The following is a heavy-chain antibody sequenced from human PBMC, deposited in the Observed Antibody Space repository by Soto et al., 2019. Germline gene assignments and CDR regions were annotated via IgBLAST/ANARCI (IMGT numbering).Heavy chain of an antibody. Sequence: QVHLVQSGLEVKKPGASVKVSCKTSGYTFTNYGIAWVRQAPGQGLEWMGWINGHNGNTNYAQKFQGRVTMTIDTSATTAYLELRRLRSVDTAVLSGASWARPVHFDHWGQGTLVTVS. D-gene: IGHD7-27*01. J-gene: IGHJ4*02. CDR3: ASWARPVHFDH. V-gene: IGHV1-18*01. CDR1: GYTFTNYG. CDR2: INGHNGNT.